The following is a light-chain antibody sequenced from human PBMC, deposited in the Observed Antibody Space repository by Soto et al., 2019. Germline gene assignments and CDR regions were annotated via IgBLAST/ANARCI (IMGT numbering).Light chain of an antibody. CDR3: QQRSNWPPIT. CDR2: DAS. CDR1: LSVSSY. J-gene: IGKJ5*01. Sequence: VVLTQSPATLSLSPGERATLSCRTSLSVSSYLAWYQQKPGQAPRLLIYDASNRATGIPARFSGSGSGTDFTLTISSLGPEDFAVYYCQQRSNWPPITFGQGTRLEIK. V-gene: IGKV3-11*01.